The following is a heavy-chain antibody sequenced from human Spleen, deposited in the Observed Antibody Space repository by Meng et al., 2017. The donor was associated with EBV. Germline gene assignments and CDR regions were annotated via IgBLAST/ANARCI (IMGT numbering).Heavy chain of an antibody. V-gene: IGHV4-34*01. J-gene: IGHJ4*02. CDR3: ARGKASAAGNDY. CDR2: INLSGST. D-gene: IGHD6-13*01. CDR1: GGSFSGYY. Sequence: VLLQQWGAGLLKPSETLSLTCAVYGGSFSGYYWSWIRQPPGKGLEWIGEINLSGSTNYNPSLKSRITISVDTSNNQFSLKLSSVTAADTAVYYCARGKASAAGNDYWGQGTLVTVSS.